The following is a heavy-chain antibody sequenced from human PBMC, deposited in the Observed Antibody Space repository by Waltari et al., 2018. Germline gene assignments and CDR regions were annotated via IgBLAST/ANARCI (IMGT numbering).Heavy chain of an antibody. CDR2: INHSEST. V-gene: IGHV4-34*01. D-gene: IGHD6-13*01. J-gene: IGHJ6*04. Sequence: QVQLQQWGAGLLKPSETLSLTCAVYGGSFTGYYWSWIRQPPGKGLEWIGEINHSESTNYNPSRKSRVTISVDTSKNQFSLKLSAVTAADTAVYYCARHKGSRAMPSGWGKGTTVTVSS. CDR1: GGSFTGYY. CDR3: ARHKGSRAMPSG.